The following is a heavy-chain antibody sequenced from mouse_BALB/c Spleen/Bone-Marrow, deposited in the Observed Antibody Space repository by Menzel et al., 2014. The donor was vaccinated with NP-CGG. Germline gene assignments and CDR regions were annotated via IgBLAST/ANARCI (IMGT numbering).Heavy chain of an antibody. J-gene: IGHJ3*01. CDR3: AREGYDPWFAY. CDR1: GYTFTSYW. D-gene: IGHD2-14*01. Sequence: QVQLQQSGAELAKPGASVKMSCKASGYTFTSYWMHWVKQRPGQGLEWIGYINPSTGYTEYNQKFKDKATLTADKSSSTAYMQLSSLTSEDSAVYYCAREGYDPWFAYWGQGTLATVSA. CDR2: INPSTGYT. V-gene: IGHV1-7*01.